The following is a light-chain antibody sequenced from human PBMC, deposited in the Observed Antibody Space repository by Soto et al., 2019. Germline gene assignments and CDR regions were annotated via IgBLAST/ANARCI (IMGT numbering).Light chain of an antibody. V-gene: IGLV2-14*01. CDR3: SSYTSSSTPYV. J-gene: IGLJ1*01. CDR1: SSDVGGYNY. Sequence: QSVLTQPASVSESPGQSITSSCTGTSSDVGGYNYVSWYQQHPNKAPKLMVYEVSNRPSGVSNRFSGSKSGNTASLTISGLQAEDEADYYCSSYTSSSTPYVFGTGTKVTVL. CDR2: EVS.